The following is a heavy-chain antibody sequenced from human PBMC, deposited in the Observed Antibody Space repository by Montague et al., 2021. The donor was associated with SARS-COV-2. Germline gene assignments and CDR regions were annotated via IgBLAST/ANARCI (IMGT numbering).Heavy chain of an antibody. CDR3: ARVSLAAAATRSDY. CDR1: GGSVSSGGYY. V-gene: IGHV4-61*08. J-gene: IGHJ4*02. D-gene: IGHD6-13*01. CDR2: IYYSGST. Sequence: SETLSLTCTVSGGSVSSGGYYWSWIRQPPGKGLEWIGDIYYSGSTNYNPSLKSRVTISLDTPKNQFSLKLTSVTAADTAVYYCARVSLAAAATRSDYWGQGTLVTVSS.